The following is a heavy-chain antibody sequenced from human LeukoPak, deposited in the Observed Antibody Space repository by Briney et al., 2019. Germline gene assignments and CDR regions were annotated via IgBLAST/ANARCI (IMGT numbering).Heavy chain of an antibody. V-gene: IGHV3-48*01. CDR3: ARESAVATGAFDY. Sequence: PGGSLRLSCAASGFTFSHYGISWVRQAPGKGLEGVSHITGSGEISHYADSVQGRFTIPRDKAKNSLYLQMNSLRAEDTALYYCARESAVATGAFDYWGRGTLVTVSS. CDR2: ITGSGEIS. D-gene: IGHD5-12*01. J-gene: IGHJ4*02. CDR1: GFTFSHYG.